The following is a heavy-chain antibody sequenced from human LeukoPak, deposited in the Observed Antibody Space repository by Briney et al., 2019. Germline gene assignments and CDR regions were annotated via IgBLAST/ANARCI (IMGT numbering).Heavy chain of an antibody. CDR2: IYYSGST. J-gene: IGHJ4*02. CDR3: ARAKITIFGVVTITGGFDY. CDR1: GGSISSSSYY. V-gene: IGHV4-39*07. Sequence: ETLSLTCTVSGGSISSSSYYWGWIRQPPGKGLEWIGSIYYSGSTFYNPSLKSRVTISVDTSKNQFSLKLSSVTAADTDVYYCARAKITIFGVVTITGGFDYWGQGTLVTVSS. D-gene: IGHD3-3*01.